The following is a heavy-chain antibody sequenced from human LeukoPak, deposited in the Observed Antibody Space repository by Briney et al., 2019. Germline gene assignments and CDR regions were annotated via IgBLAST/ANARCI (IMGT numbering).Heavy chain of an antibody. CDR2: IYFSGAT. CDR3: AGNSLVCSGTYCYGMDV. CDR1: GGSISSYY. V-gene: IGHV4-59*08. Sequence: SETLSLPCTVSGGSISSYYWSWIRQPPGKGLEWIGYIYFSGATNYNPSLKSRVTISLDTSKNQFSLRLSSVTAADTPVYYFAGNSLVCSGTYCYGMDVWGQGITVTVSS. D-gene: IGHD3-10*01. J-gene: IGHJ6*02.